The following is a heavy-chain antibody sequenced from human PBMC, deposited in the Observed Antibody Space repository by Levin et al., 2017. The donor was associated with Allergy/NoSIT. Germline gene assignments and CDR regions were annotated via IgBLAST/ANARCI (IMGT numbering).Heavy chain of an antibody. CDR1: GFRFRDYG. CDR3: ARDALGYCGDSGCDHFDY. J-gene: IGHJ4*02. CDR2: IWNDGSNK. V-gene: IGHV3-33*01. D-gene: IGHD2-15*01. Sequence: GESLKISCVASGFRFRDYGMHWVRQAPGKGLEWVAFIWNDGSNKNYADSVKGRFTISRDDSKITLYLQMDSLRVDDTAVYYCARDALGYCGDSGCDHFDYWGRGTLVTVSS.